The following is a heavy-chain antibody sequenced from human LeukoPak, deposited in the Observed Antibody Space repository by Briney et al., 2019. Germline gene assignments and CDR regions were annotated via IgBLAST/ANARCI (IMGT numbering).Heavy chain of an antibody. V-gene: IGHV3-74*01. Sequence: GGSLRLSCAASGFTFSSYEINWVRQAPGKGLVWISRINRDGSGITYADSVKGRFTISRDNAKSILYLQMNSLRAEDTAVYYCANTGYNYEFDYWGQGTLVTVSS. D-gene: IGHD5-18*01. CDR3: ANTGYNYEFDY. CDR2: INRDGSGI. CDR1: GFTFSSYE. J-gene: IGHJ4*02.